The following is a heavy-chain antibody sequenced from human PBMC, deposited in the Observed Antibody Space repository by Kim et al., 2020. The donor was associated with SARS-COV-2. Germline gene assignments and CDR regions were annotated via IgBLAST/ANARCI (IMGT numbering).Heavy chain of an antibody. CDR1: GFTFSSYG. J-gene: IGHJ4*02. Sequence: GGSLRLSCAASGFTFSSYGMHWVRQAPGKGLEWVAVIWYDGSNKYYADSVKGRFTISRDNSKNTLYLQMNSLRAEDTAVYYCARGGVQLERLDGLSYDYWGQGTLVTVSS. CDR2: IWYDGSNK. D-gene: IGHD1-1*01. V-gene: IGHV3-33*01. CDR3: ARGGVQLERLDGLSYDY.